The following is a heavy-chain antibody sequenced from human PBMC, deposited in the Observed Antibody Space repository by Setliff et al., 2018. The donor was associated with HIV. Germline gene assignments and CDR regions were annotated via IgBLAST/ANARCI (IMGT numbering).Heavy chain of an antibody. CDR3: ARLKSYASSPSSDY. J-gene: IGHJ4*02. V-gene: IGHV1-69*05. CDR1: GGTFSTSA. D-gene: IGHD2-2*01. Sequence: ASVKVSCKASGGTFSTSAISWVRQAPGRGLEWMGGIIPVFGSAHYAQKFQDRITITTAYLQMNSLRTEDTALYYCARLKSYASSPSSDYWGQGTLVTVSS. CDR2: IIPVFGSA.